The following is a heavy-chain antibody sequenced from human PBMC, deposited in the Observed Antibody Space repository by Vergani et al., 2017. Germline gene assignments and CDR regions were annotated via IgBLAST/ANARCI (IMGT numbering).Heavy chain of an antibody. CDR3: ARVWYCSGGSCYSGSGWTFDY. J-gene: IGHJ4*02. CDR2: IYYSGST. D-gene: IGHD2-15*01. Sequence: QVQLQESGPGLVKPSQTLSLTCTVSGGSISSGGYYWSWIRQHPGKGLEWIGYIYYSGSTYYNPSLKSRVTISVDTSKNQFSLKLSSVTAADTAVYYCARVWYCSGGSCYSGSGWTFDYWGQGTLVTVSS. V-gene: IGHV4-31*03. CDR1: GGSISSGGYY.